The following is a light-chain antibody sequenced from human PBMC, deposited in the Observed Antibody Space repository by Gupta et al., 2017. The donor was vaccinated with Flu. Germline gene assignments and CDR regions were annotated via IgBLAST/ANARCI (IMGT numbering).Light chain of an antibody. CDR3: SSDTSSNSLV. J-gene: IGLJ1*01. Sequence: QPALTQPAHVPGSPGQSPTISCTGTSSDVGGDNYVSWDQQHPGNAPKLIIYELSKRPSGVASRFSASKAGNTTSLTISEHEGEDEADYYHSSDTSSNSLVFGSGTKVTVL. V-gene: IGLV2-14*01. CDR2: ELS. CDR1: SSDVGGDNY.